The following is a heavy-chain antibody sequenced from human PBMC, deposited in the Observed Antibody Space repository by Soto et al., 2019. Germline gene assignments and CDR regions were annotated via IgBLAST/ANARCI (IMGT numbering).Heavy chain of an antibody. CDR1: GYTFTSYG. CDR3: AREQAIVRASGYFDY. Sequence: GASVKVSCKASGYTFTSYGISWVRQAPGQGLEWMGWISAYNGNTNYAQKLQGRVTMTTDTSTSTAYTELRSLRSDDTAVYYCAREQAIVRASGYFDYWGQGTLVTVS. V-gene: IGHV1-18*01. CDR2: ISAYNGNT. J-gene: IGHJ4*02. D-gene: IGHD3-22*01.